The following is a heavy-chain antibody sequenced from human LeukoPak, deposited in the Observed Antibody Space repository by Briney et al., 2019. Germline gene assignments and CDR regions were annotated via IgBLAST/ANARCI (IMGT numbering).Heavy chain of an antibody. CDR3: ARDPDYGSGNSFDY. CDR2: ISGSGGST. D-gene: IGHD3-10*01. CDR1: GFTFSSYA. V-gene: IGHV3-23*01. J-gene: IGHJ4*02. Sequence: GGSLRLSCAASGFTFSSYAMSWVRQAPGKGLEWVSAISGSGGSTYYADSVKGRFTISRDNSKNTLYLQMNSLRAEDTAVYYCARDPDYGSGNSFDYWGQGTLVTVSS.